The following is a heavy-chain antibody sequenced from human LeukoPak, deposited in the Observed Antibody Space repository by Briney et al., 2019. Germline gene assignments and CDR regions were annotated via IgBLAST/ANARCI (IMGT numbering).Heavy chain of an antibody. CDR3: ARDFGAATTQYYFDY. D-gene: IGHD2-15*01. Sequence: GASVKVSCKASGYTFTSYYMHWVRQAPGQGLEWMGIINPSGGSTSYAQKFQGRVTMTRDTSTSTVYMELSSLRSEDTAVYYCARDFGAATTQYYFDYWGQGTLVTVSS. CDR1: GYTFTSYY. J-gene: IGHJ4*02. V-gene: IGHV1-46*01. CDR2: INPSGGST.